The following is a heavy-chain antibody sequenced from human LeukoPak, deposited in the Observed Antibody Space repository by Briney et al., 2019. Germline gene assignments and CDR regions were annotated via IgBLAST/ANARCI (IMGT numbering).Heavy chain of an antibody. CDR1: GFTFNSYW. D-gene: IGHD6-13*01. CDR2: IKQDGSEK. V-gene: IGHV3-7*03. J-gene: IGHJ4*02. CDR3: ARDTDIVAAGSDY. Sequence: GGSLRLSCAASGFTFNSYWMSWVRQAPGKVLEWVANIKQDGSEKYYVDSVKGRFTISRDNAKNSLYLQMNSLRAEDTAVYYCARDTDIVAAGSDYWGQGTLVTVSS.